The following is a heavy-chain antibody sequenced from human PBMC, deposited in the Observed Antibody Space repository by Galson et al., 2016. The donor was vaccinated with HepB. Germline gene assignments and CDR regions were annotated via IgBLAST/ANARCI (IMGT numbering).Heavy chain of an antibody. CDR2: IIPMIGPP. CDR3: ARDREVWLPYFDH. Sequence: SVKVSCKVFGGTFRSLPISWVRQAPGQGLEWMGGIIPMIGPPNYAQKFQGRVTITADRSTSTAYMELTSLRSDDTAVYYCARDREVWLPYFDHWGQGTLVTVSS. V-gene: IGHV1-69*06. D-gene: IGHD3-16*02. CDR1: GGTFRSLP. J-gene: IGHJ4*02.